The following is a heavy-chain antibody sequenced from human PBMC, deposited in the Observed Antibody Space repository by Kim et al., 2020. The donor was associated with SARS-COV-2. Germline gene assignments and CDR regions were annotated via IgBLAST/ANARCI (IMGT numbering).Heavy chain of an antibody. V-gene: IGHV3-23*01. D-gene: IGHD3-22*01. Sequence: VGSLRLSCAASGFTFSSYAMSWVRQAPGKGLEWVSAISGSGGSTYYADSVKGRFTISRDNSKNTLYLQMNSLRAEDTAVYYCAKGAVYYYDSSGYDWYFDLWGRGTLVTVSS. J-gene: IGHJ2*01. CDR1: GFTFSSYA. CDR3: AKGAVYYYDSSGYDWYFDL. CDR2: ISGSGGST.